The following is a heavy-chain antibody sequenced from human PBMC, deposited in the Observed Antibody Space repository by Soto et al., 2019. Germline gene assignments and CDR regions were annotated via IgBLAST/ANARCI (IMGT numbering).Heavy chain of an antibody. D-gene: IGHD2-21*02. CDR3: AAESIQVVTYAGDY. V-gene: IGHV1-58*01. J-gene: IGHJ4*02. Sequence: QIQLVQSGPEVRKPGTSVKVSCKASGLTFRNFAVQWVRQARGQRPEWIGWIVFGSGNTNYSQKLQERVTLTRDTSTNPVYMELRRLGIEDTAVYYCAAESIQVVTYAGDYWGQGTRVTVSS. CDR1: GLTFRNFA. CDR2: IVFGSGNT.